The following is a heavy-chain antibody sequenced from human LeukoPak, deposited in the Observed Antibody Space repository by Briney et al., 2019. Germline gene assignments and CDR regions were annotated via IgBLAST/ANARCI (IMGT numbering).Heavy chain of an antibody. CDR1: GDSISGISYY. Sequence: SETLSLTCSVSGDSISGISYYWGWIRQPPGKGLEWIGKIYYSGSSYNNPSLESRVVISLDTSRNQFSLKLTSVTATDTAVYYCARQGAVGATGFDFWGQGILVTVFS. D-gene: IGHD1-26*01. V-gene: IGHV4-39*01. CDR3: ARQGAVGATGFDF. J-gene: IGHJ4*02. CDR2: IYYSGSS.